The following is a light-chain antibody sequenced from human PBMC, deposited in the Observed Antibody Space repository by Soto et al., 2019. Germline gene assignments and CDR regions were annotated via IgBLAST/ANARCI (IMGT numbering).Light chain of an antibody. J-gene: IGLJ1*01. CDR2: EVT. CDR1: SGDVGGYNY. CDR3: SSYAGSNDFV. Sequence: QSVLTQPPSASGSPGQSVTISCTGTSGDVGGYNYVSWYQQHPGKVPKLMIYEVTKRPSGVPDRFSGSKSGNTASLTVSGLQAEDEADYYCSSYAGSNDFVFGTGTKLTVL. V-gene: IGLV2-8*01.